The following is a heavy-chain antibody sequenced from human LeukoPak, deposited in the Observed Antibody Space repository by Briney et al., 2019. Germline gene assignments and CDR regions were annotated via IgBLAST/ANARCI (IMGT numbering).Heavy chain of an antibody. CDR2: IIGSGGSI. V-gene: IGHV3-23*01. D-gene: IGHD2-15*01. CDR1: GFTFSTYA. J-gene: IGHJ5*02. Sequence: GGSLRLSCAASGFTFSTYAMSWVRQAPGKGLEWVSLIIGSGGSIHYADSVRGRFTISRDNFKNTVFLQLSSLRPEDTAVYYCARDIVVVVAAPNWFDPWGQGTLVTVSS. CDR3: ARDIVVVVAAPNWFDP.